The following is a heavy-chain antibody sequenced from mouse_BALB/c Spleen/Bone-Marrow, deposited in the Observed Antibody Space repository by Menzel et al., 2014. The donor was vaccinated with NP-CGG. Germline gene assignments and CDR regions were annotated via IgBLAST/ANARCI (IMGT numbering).Heavy chain of an antibody. CDR2: ISSGGSYT. Sequence: EVHLVESGGGLVKPGGSLKLSCAASGFTFSSYTMSWVRQTPEKRLEWVATISSGGSYTYYPDSVKGRFTISRDNAKNTLYLQMSSLKSEDTAMYYCTRDPFYVGSSYAMDYWGQGTSVTVSS. CDR1: GFTFSSYT. V-gene: IGHV5-6-4*01. CDR3: TRDPFYVGSSYAMDY. D-gene: IGHD1-1*01. J-gene: IGHJ4*01.